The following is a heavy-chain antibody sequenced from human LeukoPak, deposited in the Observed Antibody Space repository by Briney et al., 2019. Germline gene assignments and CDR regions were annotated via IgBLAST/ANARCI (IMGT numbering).Heavy chain of an antibody. CDR2: IIPIFGTA. CDR1: GGAFSSYA. D-gene: IGHD3-22*01. Sequence: GASVKVSCKASGGAFSSYAISWVRQAPGQGLEWMGGIIPIFGTANYAQKFQGRVTITRDTSASTAYMELSSLRSEDTAVYYCARDRPYDSSGYWAPGTYDAFDIWGQGTMVTVSS. CDR3: ARDRPYDSSGYWAPGTYDAFDI. V-gene: IGHV1-69*05. J-gene: IGHJ3*02.